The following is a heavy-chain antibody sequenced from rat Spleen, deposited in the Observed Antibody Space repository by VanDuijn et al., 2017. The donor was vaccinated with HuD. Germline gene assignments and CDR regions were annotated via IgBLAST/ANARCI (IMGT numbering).Heavy chain of an antibody. D-gene: IGHD1-2*01. CDR3: TRAYYYSSSPFDY. CDR2: ISYDGSST. Sequence: EVQLVESDGGLVQPGGSLKLSCAASGFAFSDFFMAWIRQAPTKGLEWVATISYDGSSTYYRDSVKGRFTISRDNAKSTLYLQMDSLRSEDTATYYCTRAYYYSSSPFDYWGQGVMVTVSS. J-gene: IGHJ2*01. V-gene: IGHV5-29*01. CDR1: GFAFSDFF.